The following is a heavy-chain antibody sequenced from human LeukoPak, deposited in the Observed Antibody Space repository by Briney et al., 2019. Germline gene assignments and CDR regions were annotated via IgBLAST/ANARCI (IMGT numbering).Heavy chain of an antibody. D-gene: IGHD3-3*01. CDR3: AKDQGNYDLWSGYYNYYYDGMDV. J-gene: IGHJ6*02. CDR1: GFTFSSYG. CDR2: ISYDGSNK. V-gene: IGHV3-30*18. Sequence: GRSLRLSCAASGFTFSSYGMHWVRQAPGKGLEWVAVISYDGSNKYYADSVKGRFIISRDKSKSTMYLQMNSLRAEDTAVYYCAKDQGNYDLWSGYYNYYYDGMDVWGQGTTVTASS.